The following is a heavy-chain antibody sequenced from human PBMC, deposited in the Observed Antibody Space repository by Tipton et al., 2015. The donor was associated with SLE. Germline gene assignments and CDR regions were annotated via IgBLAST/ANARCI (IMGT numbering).Heavy chain of an antibody. J-gene: IGHJ4*02. V-gene: IGHV4-34*01. CDR2: INHSRST. CDR1: GGSFSGYY. Sequence: TLSLTCAVYGGSFSGYYWSWVRQPPGKGLEWIGEINHSRSTNYNPSLKSRVTISVDTSKNQFSLKLSSVTAADTAVYYCARGISGSSTHYFDYWGQGTLVTVSS. D-gene: IGHD6-13*01. CDR3: ARGISGSSTHYFDY.